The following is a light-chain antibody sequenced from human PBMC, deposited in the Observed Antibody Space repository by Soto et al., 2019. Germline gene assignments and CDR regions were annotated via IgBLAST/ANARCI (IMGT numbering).Light chain of an antibody. J-gene: IGKJ1*01. Sequence: DIQMTQSPSSLSASVGDRVTITCRARQSITTYLNWYQQKPGKAPKLLIYAASSLQSGVPSRFSGSGSGTDFTLTISSLQPEDFATYYCQQSYTSPPTFGQGTKVAIK. CDR3: QQSYTSPPT. CDR1: QSITTY. V-gene: IGKV1-39*01. CDR2: AAS.